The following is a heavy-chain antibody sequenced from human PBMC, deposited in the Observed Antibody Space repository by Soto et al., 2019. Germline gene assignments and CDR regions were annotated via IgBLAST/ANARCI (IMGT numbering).Heavy chain of an antibody. Sequence: GGSLRLSCAASGFTFSSYGMHWVRQAPGKGLEWVAVIWYDGSNKYYADSVKGRFTISRDNSKNTLYLQMNSLRAEDTAVYYCARDRTESNPDYYYYGMDVWGQGTTVTVSS. CDR2: IWYDGSNK. CDR1: GFTFSSYG. D-gene: IGHD4-4*01. J-gene: IGHJ6*02. V-gene: IGHV3-33*01. CDR3: ARDRTESNPDYYYYGMDV.